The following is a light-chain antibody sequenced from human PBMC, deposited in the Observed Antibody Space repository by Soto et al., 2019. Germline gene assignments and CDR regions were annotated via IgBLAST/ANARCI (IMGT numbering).Light chain of an antibody. CDR1: NIGIKR. Sequence: SYELTQPPSVSVAPGQTDRITCGGNNIGIKRVYWYQQKAGQAPVLVIYGDTDRPSGIPERFSGSKSGNTATLTISKVEAGDEADYYCQVWDSSINEVVFGGGTKLTVL. CDR3: QVWDSSINEVV. V-gene: IGLV3-21*02. J-gene: IGLJ2*01. CDR2: GDT.